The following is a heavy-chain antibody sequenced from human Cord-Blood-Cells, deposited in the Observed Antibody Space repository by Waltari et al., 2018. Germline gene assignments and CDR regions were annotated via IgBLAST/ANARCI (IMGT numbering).Heavy chain of an antibody. J-gene: IGHJ4*02. Sequence: QVQLVQSGAEVKKPGASVKVSCKASGYTFTGYYMHWVRQAPGQGLEWMGWIIRKSGGTNYAQKFKGRATMTRESSISTAYMELGRLRSDDTAVYYCAREDPVGATDYWGQGTLVTVSS. CDR3: AREDPVGATDY. D-gene: IGHD1-26*01. V-gene: IGHV1-2*02. CDR1: GYTFTGYY. CDR2: IIRKSGGT.